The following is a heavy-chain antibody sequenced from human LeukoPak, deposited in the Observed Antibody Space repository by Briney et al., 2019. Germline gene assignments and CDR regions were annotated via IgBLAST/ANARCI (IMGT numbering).Heavy chain of an antibody. V-gene: IGHV3-30*02. Sequence: GGSLRLSCAASGFTFSRYGMHWVRQAPGKGLEWVAFIRYDGNNKYYADSVKGRFTISRDNSKNTLYLQMNSLRAEDTAVYYCAKQKGYSYGLDYWGQGTLVTVSS. J-gene: IGHJ4*02. CDR2: IRYDGNNK. CDR1: GFTFSRYG. D-gene: IGHD5-18*01. CDR3: AKQKGYSYGLDY.